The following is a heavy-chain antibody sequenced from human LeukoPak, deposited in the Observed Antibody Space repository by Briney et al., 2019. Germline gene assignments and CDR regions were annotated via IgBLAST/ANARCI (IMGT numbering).Heavy chain of an antibody. CDR2: MNPNSGNT. D-gene: IGHD6-19*01. V-gene: IGHV1-8*01. J-gene: IGHJ4*02. CDR3: ARVFRGWYELDY. Sequence: ASVKVSCKASGYTFTSYDINWVRQATGQGLEWMGWMNPNSGNTGYAQKFQGRVTMTRNNSIRTAYMELSSLRSEDTAVYYCARVFRGWYELDYWGQGTLVTVSS. CDR1: GYTFTSYD.